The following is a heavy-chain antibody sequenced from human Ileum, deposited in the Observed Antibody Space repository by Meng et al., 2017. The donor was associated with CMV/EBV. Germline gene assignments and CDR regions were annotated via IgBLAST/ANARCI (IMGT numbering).Heavy chain of an antibody. V-gene: IGHV1-2*02. CDR3: ARSRGTVTPLDS. CDR2: INPNSGGT. CDR1: GYTFTDSY. Sequence: ASVKVSCKASGYTFTDSYMHWARQAPGQGLEWMGWINPNSGGTNYGQKFQGRVTMTRDTSISTAYLELSRLTSDDTAVFYCARSRGTVTPLDSWGQGTLVTVSS. J-gene: IGHJ4*02. D-gene: IGHD4-11*01.